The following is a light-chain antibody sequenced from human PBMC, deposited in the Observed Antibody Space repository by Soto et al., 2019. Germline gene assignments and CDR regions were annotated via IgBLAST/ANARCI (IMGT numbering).Light chain of an antibody. V-gene: IGKV1-5*03. CDR3: QQYNSYPST. J-gene: IGKJ1*01. CDR1: QSISSW. CDR2: KAS. Sequence: DIQMTQSPSTLYASVGDRVTITCRASQSISSWLAWYQQKPGKAPKLLIYKASSLESGVPSRFSGSGSGTEFTLTISSLQPDDFATYYCQQYNSYPSTFGQGTKVDI.